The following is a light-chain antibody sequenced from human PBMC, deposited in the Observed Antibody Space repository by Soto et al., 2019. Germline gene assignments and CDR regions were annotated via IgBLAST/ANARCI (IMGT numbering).Light chain of an antibody. CDR1: QGISSY. V-gene: IGKV1-9*01. CDR3: QQLNSYPRA. J-gene: IGKJ5*01. CDR2: AAS. Sequence: DLQLTQSPSFLSASVGDRVTITCRASQGISSYLAWYQQKPGKAPKLLIYAASTLQSGVPSRFSGSGSGTELTLTISSLQPEDFATYYCQQLNSYPRAFGQGTRLEIK.